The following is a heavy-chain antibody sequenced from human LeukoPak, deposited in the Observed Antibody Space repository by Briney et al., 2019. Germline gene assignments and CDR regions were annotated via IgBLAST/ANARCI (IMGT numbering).Heavy chain of an antibody. V-gene: IGHV4-34*01. J-gene: IGHJ5*02. CDR1: GGSFSGYY. CDR2: INHSGST. CDR3: ARATRATWIQLWPWFDP. D-gene: IGHD5-18*01. Sequence: SETLSLTCAVYGGSFSGYYWSWTRQPPGKGLEWIGEINHSGSTNYNPSLKSRVTISVDTSKNQFSLKLSSVTAADTAVYYCARATRATWIQLWPWFDPWGQGTLVTVSS.